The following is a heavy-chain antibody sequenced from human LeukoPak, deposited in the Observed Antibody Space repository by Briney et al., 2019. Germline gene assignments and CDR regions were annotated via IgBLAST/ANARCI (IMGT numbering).Heavy chain of an antibody. J-gene: IGHJ4*02. Sequence: GGSLRLSCAASGFTFSSYAMSWVRQAPGKGLEWVSAISGSGGSTYYADSVKGRFTISRDNSKNTLYLQMNSLRAEDTAVYYCAKDLRGHYDSSGYLDYWGQGTLVTVSS. CDR2: ISGSGGST. CDR1: GFTFSSYA. D-gene: IGHD3-22*01. CDR3: AKDLRGHYDSSGYLDY. V-gene: IGHV3-23*01.